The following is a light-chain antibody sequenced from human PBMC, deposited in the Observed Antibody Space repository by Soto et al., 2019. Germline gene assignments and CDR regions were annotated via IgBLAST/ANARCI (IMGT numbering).Light chain of an antibody. V-gene: IGLV2-14*01. CDR2: EVS. J-gene: IGLJ1*01. Sequence: QSVLTQPASVSGSPGQSITISCTGTSSDVGGYNFVSWYHQHPGKAPKLMIYEVSNRPSGVSNSFSGSKSGNTASLTISGLQAEDEADYYCSSYTSSSTFVFGTGTKVTVL. CDR1: SSDVGGYNF. CDR3: SSYTSSSTFV.